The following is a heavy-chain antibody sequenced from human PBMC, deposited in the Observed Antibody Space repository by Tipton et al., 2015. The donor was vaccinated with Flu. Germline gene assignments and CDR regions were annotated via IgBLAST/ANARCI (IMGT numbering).Heavy chain of an antibody. V-gene: IGHV4-4*08. CDR2: SSGSSGHT. Sequence: TLSLTCTVSGGSISDYYWSWIRQPPGKGLVWIAYSSGSSGHTNYNPSLKSRGTISVDTSKNEFSLSLSSVTAADTAMYYCARYRGSNARGEGNDAFDIWGQGTMVSVSS. CDR1: GGSISDYY. CDR3: ARYRGSNARGEGNDAFDI. J-gene: IGHJ3*02. D-gene: IGHD1-26*01.